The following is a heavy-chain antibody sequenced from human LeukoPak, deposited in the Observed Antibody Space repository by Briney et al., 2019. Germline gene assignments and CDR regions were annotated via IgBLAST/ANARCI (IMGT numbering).Heavy chain of an antibody. CDR3: ARDRKGTERGFDY. J-gene: IGHJ4*02. Sequence: GGSLRLSCAASGFTFSSYEMNWVRQAPGKGLEWVSYISSSGSTIYYADSVKGRSTISRDNAKNSLYLQMNSLRAEDTPVYFFARDRKGTERGFDYWGQGTLVTVSS. D-gene: IGHD1-1*01. V-gene: IGHV3-48*03. CDR1: GFTFSSYE. CDR2: ISSSGSTI.